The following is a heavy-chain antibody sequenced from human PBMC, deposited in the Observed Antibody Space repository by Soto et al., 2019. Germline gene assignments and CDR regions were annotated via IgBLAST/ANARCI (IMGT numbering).Heavy chain of an antibody. J-gene: IGHJ4*02. CDR2: INHSGST. CDR3: ARGRPRITMIVVAYDY. D-gene: IGHD3-22*01. V-gene: IGHV4-34*01. CDR1: GGSFSGYY. Sequence: TLSLTCAVYGGSFSGYYWSWIRQPPGKGLEWIGEINHSGSTNYNPSLKSRVTISVDTSKNQFSLKLSSVTAADTAVYYCARGRPRITMIVVAYDYWGQGTLVTVSS.